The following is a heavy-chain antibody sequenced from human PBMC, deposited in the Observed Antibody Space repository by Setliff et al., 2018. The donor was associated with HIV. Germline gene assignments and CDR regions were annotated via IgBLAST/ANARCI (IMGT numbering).Heavy chain of an antibody. CDR3: ARDGAYNIFTGLVAFDF. J-gene: IGHJ4*01. D-gene: IGHD3-9*01. CDR1: GFTFSNYA. V-gene: IGHV3-23*01. CDR2: IGAAGYPT. Sequence: GSLRLSCAASGFTFSNYAIGWVRQGPGKGLEWVSTIGAAGYPTHYADFVKGRFITSRDTSKNTLYLQMNRLAAEDTAVYYCARDGAYNIFTGLVAFDFWGQGTLVTVSS.